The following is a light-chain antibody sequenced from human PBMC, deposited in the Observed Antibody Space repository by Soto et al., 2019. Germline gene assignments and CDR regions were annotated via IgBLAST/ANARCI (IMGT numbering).Light chain of an antibody. J-gene: IGKJ5*01. CDR2: GAS. Sequence: EIVLTQSPATLPVSPGEIATLSCRASQSVGSSLAWYQQRPGQAPRLVIYGASTRATGFPARFSGSGSGTEFTLTISSLQSEDFAVYYCQQYNSWPPLFGQGTRLEIK. CDR1: QSVGSS. CDR3: QQYNSWPPL. V-gene: IGKV3-15*01.